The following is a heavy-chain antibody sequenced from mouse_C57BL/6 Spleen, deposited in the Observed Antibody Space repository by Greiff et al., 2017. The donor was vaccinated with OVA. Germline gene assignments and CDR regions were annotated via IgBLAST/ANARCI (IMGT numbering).Heavy chain of an antibody. V-gene: IGHV5-16*01. CDR2: INYDGSST. J-gene: IGHJ2*01. CDR1: GFTFSDYY. Sequence: EVQRVESEGGLVQPGSSMKLSCTASGFTFSDYYMAWVRQVPEKGLEWVANINYDGSSTYYLDSLKSRFIISRDNAKNILYLQMSSLKSEDTATYYCARDGGYYGYFDYWGQGTTLTVSS. D-gene: IGHD1-1*01. CDR3: ARDGGYYGYFDY.